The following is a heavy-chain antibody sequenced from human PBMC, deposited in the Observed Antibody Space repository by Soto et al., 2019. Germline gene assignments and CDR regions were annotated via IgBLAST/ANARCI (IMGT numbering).Heavy chain of an antibody. CDR2: INAGNGHT. CDR1: GYTFTSYA. CDR3: ARAPGGYSGYGDV. J-gene: IGHJ4*02. V-gene: IGHV1-3*01. D-gene: IGHD5-12*01. Sequence: QVQLVQSGAEVKKPGASVKVSCKASGYTFTSYAMHWVRQAPGQRLEWMGWINAGNGHTKYSQKFQGRVTITRDTSASTAYMELSSLRSEDTAVYYCARAPGGYSGYGDVWGQGTLVTVSS.